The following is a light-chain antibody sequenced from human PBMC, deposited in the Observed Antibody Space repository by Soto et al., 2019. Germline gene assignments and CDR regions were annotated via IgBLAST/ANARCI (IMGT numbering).Light chain of an antibody. CDR2: DVS. CDR3: SSYTSSSTLEV. CDR1: SSDVGGYNY. Sequence: LTQPASVSGCPGQSITISCTGTSSDVGGYNYVSWYQQHPGKAPKLMIYDVSNRPSGVSNRFSGSKSGNTASLTISGLQAEDEADYYCSSYTSSSTLEVFGTGTKVTVL. V-gene: IGLV2-14*01. J-gene: IGLJ1*01.